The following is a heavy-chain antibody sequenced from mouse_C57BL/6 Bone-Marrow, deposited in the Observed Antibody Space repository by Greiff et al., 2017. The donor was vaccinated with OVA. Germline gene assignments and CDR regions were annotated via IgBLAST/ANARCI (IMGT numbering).Heavy chain of an antibody. CDR2: ISGGGGNT. CDR3: ARPHYYYGSSYEDWYFDV. D-gene: IGHD1-1*01. CDR1: GFTFSSYT. J-gene: IGHJ1*03. V-gene: IGHV5-9*01. Sequence: EVKLVESGGGLVKPGGSLKLSCAASGFTFSSYTMSWVRQTPEKRLEWVATISGGGGNTYYPDSVKGRFTISRDNAKNTLYLQMSSLRFEDTALYYCARPHYYYGSSYEDWYFDVWGTGTTVTVSS.